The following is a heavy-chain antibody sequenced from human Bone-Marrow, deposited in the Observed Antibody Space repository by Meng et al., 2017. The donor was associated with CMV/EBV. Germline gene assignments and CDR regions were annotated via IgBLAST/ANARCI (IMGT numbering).Heavy chain of an antibody. Sequence: SQTLSLTCTVSGYSISSGYYWGWIRQPPGKGLEWIGSIYHSGSTYYNPSLKSRVTISVDTSKNQFPLKLSSVTAADTAVYYCARVSEMSTNGFDYWGQGTLVTVSS. CDR2: IYHSGST. V-gene: IGHV4-38-2*02. CDR1: GYSISSGYY. J-gene: IGHJ4*02. D-gene: IGHD2-8*01. CDR3: ARVSEMSTNGFDY.